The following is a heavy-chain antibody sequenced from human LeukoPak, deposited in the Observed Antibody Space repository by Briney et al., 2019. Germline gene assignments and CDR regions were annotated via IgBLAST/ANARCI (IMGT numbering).Heavy chain of an antibody. CDR2: INPNSGGT. CDR1: GYTFTGYY. D-gene: IGHD3-10*01. Sequence: GASVKVSCKASGYTFTGYYMHWVRQAPGQGLEWMGWINPNSGGTNYAQKLQGRVTMTTDTSTSTAYMELRSLRSDDTAVYYCARESDTNIWFGELFLGRRHFDYWGQGTLVTVSS. J-gene: IGHJ4*02. CDR3: ARESDTNIWFGELFLGRRHFDY. V-gene: IGHV1-2*02.